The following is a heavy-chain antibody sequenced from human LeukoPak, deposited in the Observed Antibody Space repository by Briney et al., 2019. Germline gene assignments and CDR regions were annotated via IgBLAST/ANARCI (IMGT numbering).Heavy chain of an antibody. CDR3: ARPASSSSLSSHFDP. V-gene: IGHV5-51*01. J-gene: IGHJ5*02. D-gene: IGHD6-13*01. CDR2: IYPRDSEI. CDR1: DYSFSTYW. Sequence: GESLKISCEGSDYSFSTYWIAWVRQMPGKGLEWMGSIYPRDSEIRYSPSFQDQVTISADNSISTAYLQWSSLKASDTAMYYCARPASSSSLSSHFDPWGQGTLVTVSS.